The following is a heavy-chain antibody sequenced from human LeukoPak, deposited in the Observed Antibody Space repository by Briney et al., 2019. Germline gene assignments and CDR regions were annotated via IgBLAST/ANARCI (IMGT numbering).Heavy chain of an antibody. J-gene: IGHJ6*03. CDR1: GGSISSYY. V-gene: IGHV4-59*01. Sequence: SETLSLTCTVSGGSISSYYWSWIRQPPGKGLEWIGYIYYSGSTNYNPSLKSRVTISVDTSKNQFSLKLSSVTAADTAVYYCARVYTNVWYSGYLHMDVWGKGTTVTVSS. D-gene: IGHD3-16*01. CDR2: IYYSGST. CDR3: ARVYTNVWYSGYLHMDV.